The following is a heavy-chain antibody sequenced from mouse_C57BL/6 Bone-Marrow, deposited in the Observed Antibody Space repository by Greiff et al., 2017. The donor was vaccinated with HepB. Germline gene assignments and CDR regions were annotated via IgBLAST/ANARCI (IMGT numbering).Heavy chain of an antibody. CDR1: GYNFTSYD. J-gene: IGHJ2*01. D-gene: IGHD1-1*02. V-gene: IGHV1-85*01. CDR2: IYPRDGST. CDR3: ARYGGGYYLDY. Sequence: VKLQESGPELVKPGASVKLSCKASGYNFTSYDINWVKQRPGQGLEWIGWIYPRDGSTKYNEKFKGKATLTVDTSSSTAYMELRSLTSEDSAVYFCARYGGGYYLDYWGQGTTLTVSS.